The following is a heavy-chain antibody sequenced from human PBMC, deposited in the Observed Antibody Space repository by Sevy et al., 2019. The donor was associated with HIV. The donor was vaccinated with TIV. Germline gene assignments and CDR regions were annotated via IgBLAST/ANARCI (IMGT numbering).Heavy chain of an antibody. CDR2: ISSSSADI. CDR1: GFTFGNYN. D-gene: IGHD1-26*01. Sequence: GGSLRLSCAASGFTFGNYNMNWVRQAPGEGLKWVSSISSSSADIYYTDSVKGRFTVSRDNSRKSLFLQMNGLSAEDTALYYCARDLLVGSTYVFDIWGRGTMVTVSS. V-gene: IGHV3-21*01. J-gene: IGHJ3*02. CDR3: ARDLLVGSTYVFDI.